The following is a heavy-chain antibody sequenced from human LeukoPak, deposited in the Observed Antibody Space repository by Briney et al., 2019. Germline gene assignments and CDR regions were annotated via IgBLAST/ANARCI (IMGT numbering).Heavy chain of an antibody. Sequence: GESLTLSCAASGFSFSGYGKQCWRQPPAKGRVEVALIRYDGSNKYYAASVKSRFTISRDNSKNTLYLQMNSLRAEDTAVYYCARGGLRWSNGAIDYWGQGTLVTVSS. CDR3: ARGGLRWSNGAIDY. CDR2: IRYDGSNK. V-gene: IGHV3-30*02. D-gene: IGHD4-23*01. J-gene: IGHJ4*02. CDR1: GFSFSGYG.